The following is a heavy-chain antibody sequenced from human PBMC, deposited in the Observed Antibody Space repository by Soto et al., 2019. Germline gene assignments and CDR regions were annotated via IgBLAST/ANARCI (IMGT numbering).Heavy chain of an antibody. CDR2: ISGSGGST. Sequence: GGCLRLSCAASGFTFSSYAMSWVRQAPGKGLEWVSAISGSGGSTYYADSVKGRFTISRDNSKNTLYLQMNSLRAEDTAVYYCAKDLPITIFGVVITRPSDYWGQGTLVTVSS. CDR3: AKDLPITIFGVVITRPSDY. CDR1: GFTFSSYA. D-gene: IGHD3-3*01. V-gene: IGHV3-23*01. J-gene: IGHJ4*02.